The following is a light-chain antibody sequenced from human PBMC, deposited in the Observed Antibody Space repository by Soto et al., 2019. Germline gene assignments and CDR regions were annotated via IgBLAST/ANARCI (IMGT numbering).Light chain of an antibody. Sequence: DIVMTQSPDSLAVSLGERATINCKSSQSVLYSSNNKNYLAWYQQKPGQPPKLLFYWASARESGVPDRFTGSGSGTDFTLTISSLQAEDVAVYYCQQYCTTPLTFGGGTKVEIK. V-gene: IGKV4-1*01. CDR2: WAS. J-gene: IGKJ4*01. CDR3: QQYCTTPLT. CDR1: QSVLYSSNNKNY.